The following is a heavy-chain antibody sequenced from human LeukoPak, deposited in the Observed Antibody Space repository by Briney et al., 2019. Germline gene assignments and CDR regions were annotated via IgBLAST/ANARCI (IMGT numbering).Heavy chain of an antibody. Sequence: SETLSLTCAVYGGSFSGYYWSWIRQPPGKGLEWIGEINHSGSANYNPSPKSRVTISVDTSKNQFSLKLSSVTAADTAVYYCARSSSWCRWFDPWGQGTLVTVSS. CDR1: GGSFSGYY. D-gene: IGHD6-13*01. V-gene: IGHV4-34*01. CDR3: ARSSSWCRWFDP. J-gene: IGHJ5*02. CDR2: INHSGSA.